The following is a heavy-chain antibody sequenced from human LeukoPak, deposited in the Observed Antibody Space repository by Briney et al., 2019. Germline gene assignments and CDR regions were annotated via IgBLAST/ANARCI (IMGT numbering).Heavy chain of an antibody. V-gene: IGHV3-23*01. CDR1: GFTFSSYA. J-gene: IGHJ3*02. CDR2: ISDSGGST. D-gene: IGHD6-6*01. CDR3: AKDTAARRNDAFDI. Sequence: GGSLRLSCAASGFTFSSYAMSWVRQAPGKGLEWVSTISDSGGSTYYADSVKGRFTISRDNSKNTLYPQVNSLRAEDTAVYYCAKDTAARRNDAFDIWGQGTMVTVSS.